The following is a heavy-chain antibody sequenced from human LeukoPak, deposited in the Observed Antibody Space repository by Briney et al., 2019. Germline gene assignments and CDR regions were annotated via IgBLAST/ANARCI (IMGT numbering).Heavy chain of an antibody. CDR2: ISGSGGSS. Sequence: GGSLRLSCAASGFTFSSYGMHWVRQAPGKGLEWVSAISGSGGSSYYADSVKGRFTISRDNSKNTLFLQMNSLRAEDTAVYYCATRDPGHYCSGGGCYATLDYWGQGTLVTVSS. D-gene: IGHD2-15*01. CDR1: GFTFSSYG. CDR3: ATRDPGHYCSGGGCYATLDY. V-gene: IGHV3-23*01. J-gene: IGHJ4*02.